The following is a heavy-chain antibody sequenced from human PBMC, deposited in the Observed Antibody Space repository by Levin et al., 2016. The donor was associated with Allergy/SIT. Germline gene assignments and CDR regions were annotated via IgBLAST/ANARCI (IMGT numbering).Heavy chain of an antibody. V-gene: IGHV4-34*01. CDR3: ARGKRGNWNYHSWWFDP. Sequence: SETLSLTCTVSGGSFSTNFWTWIRQSPEKGLEWIAEINHTGGTNINPSLKSRVTVSLDTSKNQFSLTLSSVTAADTAVYYCARGKRGNWNYHSWWFDPWGQGSLVTVSS. J-gene: IGHJ5*02. CDR2: INHTGGT. D-gene: IGHD1-7*01. CDR1: GGSFSTNF.